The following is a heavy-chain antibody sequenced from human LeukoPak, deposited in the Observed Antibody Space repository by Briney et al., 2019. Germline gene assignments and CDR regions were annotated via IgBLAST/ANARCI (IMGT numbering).Heavy chain of an antibody. V-gene: IGHV3-23*01. CDR1: GFPLSSYA. J-gene: IGHJ5*02. CDR3: ARDRRMTLFGVVMRWFDP. D-gene: IGHD3-3*01. CDR2: TSSSDAGT. Sequence: GGSLRLSCAAFGFPLSSYAMSWVRQAPGKGLEWVSATSSSDAGTYHADSVRGRFTISRDNSKNTLYLQMNSLRVEDAAVYYCARDRRMTLFGVVMRWFDPWGQGALVTVSS.